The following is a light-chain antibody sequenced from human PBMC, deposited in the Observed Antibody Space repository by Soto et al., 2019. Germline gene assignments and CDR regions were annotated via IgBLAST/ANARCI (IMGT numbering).Light chain of an antibody. CDR1: SSDVGGYNY. V-gene: IGLV2-14*01. J-gene: IGLJ3*02. CDR3: TSYTTSSTHWV. Sequence: QSALTQPASVSGSPGQSITISCTGTSSDVGGYNYVSWYQQHPGKAHKLMIYEVSNRPSGVSNRFSGSKSGNTASLTISGLQAEDEADYYCTSYTTSSTHWVFGGGTKLTV. CDR2: EVS.